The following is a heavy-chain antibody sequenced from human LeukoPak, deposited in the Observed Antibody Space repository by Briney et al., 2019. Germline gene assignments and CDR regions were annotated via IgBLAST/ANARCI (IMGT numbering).Heavy chain of an antibody. V-gene: IGHV4-39*07. CDR3: ARKPLPDY. Sequence: SETLSLTCTVSGGSISSSNSYWGWIRQPPGKGLEWIGSIYYSGSTSYYSGSTYYNPSLKSRVTISVDTSRNQFSLKLSSVTAADTAVYYCARKPLPDYWGQGTLVTVSS. J-gene: IGHJ4*02. CDR2: IYYSGSTSYYSGST. CDR1: GGSISSSNSY.